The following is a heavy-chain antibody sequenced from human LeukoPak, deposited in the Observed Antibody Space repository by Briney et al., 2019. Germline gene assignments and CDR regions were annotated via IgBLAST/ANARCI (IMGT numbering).Heavy chain of an antibody. J-gene: IGHJ6*02. CDR2: IYYSGST. D-gene: IGHD3-22*01. CDR1: GDSISSYC. Sequence: PSETLSLTCTVSGDSISSYCWSWIRQPPGKGLEWIGYIYYSGSTNYNPSLKSRVTISVDTSKNQFSLKLSSVTAADTAVYYCARSYYYDSSGYYTYYYYGMDVWGQGTTVTVSS. CDR3: ARSYYYDSSGYYTYYYYGMDV. V-gene: IGHV4-59*01.